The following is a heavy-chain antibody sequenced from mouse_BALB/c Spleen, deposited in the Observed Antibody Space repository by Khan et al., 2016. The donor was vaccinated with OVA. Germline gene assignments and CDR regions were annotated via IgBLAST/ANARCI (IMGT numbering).Heavy chain of an antibody. CDR2: ISPGSGDT. J-gene: IGHJ3*01. V-gene: IGHV1-77*01. D-gene: IGHD1-2*01. Sequence: QVQLQQSGAELARPGASVKLSCKASGYTFTDYYINWVKQRTGQGIEWIGEISPGSGDTYYNEKFKGKATLTADKSSSTAYMQLNSLTSEASAVYFCARRNYFGYTFAYWGQGTLVTVSA. CDR3: ARRNYFGYTFAY. CDR1: GYTFTDYY.